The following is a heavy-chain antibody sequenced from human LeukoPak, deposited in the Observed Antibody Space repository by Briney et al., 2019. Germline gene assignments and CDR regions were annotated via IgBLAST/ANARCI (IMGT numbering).Heavy chain of an antibody. CDR2: ISYSGSP. Sequence: PSETLSLTCTVSGGSMNNNNYYRGWIRQSPGKSLELIGSISYSGSPYYNPSLKSRVTMSVDTSKMQFALKVTSATAADTAVYYCARLLSYDVLTDNYYKYYMDVWGKGTTVIVSS. CDR1: GGSMNNNNYY. V-gene: IGHV4-39*01. J-gene: IGHJ6*03. D-gene: IGHD3-9*01. CDR3: ARLLSYDVLTDNYYKYYMDV.